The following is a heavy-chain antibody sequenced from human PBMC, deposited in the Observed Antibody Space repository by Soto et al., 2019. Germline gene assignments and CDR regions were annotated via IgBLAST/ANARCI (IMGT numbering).Heavy chain of an antibody. CDR2: IIPIFGTA. Sequence: QVQLVQSGAEVKKPGSSVKVSCKASGGTFSSYAISWVRQAPGQGLEWMGGIIPIFGTANYAQKFQGRVTITADESTSTAYMELSSLRSEDTAVYYCARSDWNYTGPLRQPSVYYYYYGMDVWGQGTTVTVSS. CDR3: ARSDWNYTGPLRQPSVYYYYYGMDV. CDR1: GGTFSSYA. V-gene: IGHV1-69*01. D-gene: IGHD1-7*01. J-gene: IGHJ6*02.